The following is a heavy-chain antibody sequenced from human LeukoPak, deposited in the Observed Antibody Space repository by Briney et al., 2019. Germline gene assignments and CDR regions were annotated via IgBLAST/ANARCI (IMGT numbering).Heavy chain of an antibody. CDR2: IYYSVST. Sequence: PSETLSLTCTVSGGSISSYYWSWIRQPPGKGLEWIGYIYYSVSTNYNPSLKSRVTISVDTSKNQFSLKLSSVTAADTAVDYCARVDSSSSRGNYFDYWGQGTLVTVSS. CDR3: ARVDSSSSRGNYFDY. CDR1: GGSISSYY. J-gene: IGHJ4*02. D-gene: IGHD6-6*01. V-gene: IGHV4-59*01.